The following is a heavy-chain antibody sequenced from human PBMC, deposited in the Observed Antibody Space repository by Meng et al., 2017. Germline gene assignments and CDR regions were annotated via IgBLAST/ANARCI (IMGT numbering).Heavy chain of an antibody. CDR2: MNPNSGNT. CDR3: ARGQGRILEWLGDDY. CDR1: GYTFTSYD. V-gene: IGHV1-8*01. D-gene: IGHD3-3*01. J-gene: IGHJ4*02. Sequence: ASVKVSCKASGYTFTSYDIHWVRQATGQGLEWMGWMNPNSGNTGYAQKFQGRVTMTRNTSISTAYMELSSLRSEDTAVYYCARGQGRILEWLGDDYWGQGTLVTVSS.